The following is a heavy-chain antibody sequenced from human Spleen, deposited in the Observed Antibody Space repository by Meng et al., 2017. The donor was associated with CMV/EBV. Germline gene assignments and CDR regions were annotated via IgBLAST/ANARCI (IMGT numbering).Heavy chain of an antibody. Sequence: SGFTFSDHNMNWVRQAPGQGLEWVSSITRGGGSHMYFAESVRGRFTISRDNAGNSLYLRMNSLRVEDTAVYYCVRTFDGGSYDYFTSWGQGTLVTVSS. D-gene: IGHD3-16*01. CDR1: GFTFSDHN. V-gene: IGHV3-21*01. CDR2: ITRGGGSHM. CDR3: VRTFDGGSYDYFTS. J-gene: IGHJ4*02.